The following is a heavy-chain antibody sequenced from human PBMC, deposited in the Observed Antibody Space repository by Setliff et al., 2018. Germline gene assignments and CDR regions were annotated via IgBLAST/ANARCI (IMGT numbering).Heavy chain of an antibody. CDR3: AKTYIVATVWGDKAFDY. D-gene: IGHD3-16*01. CDR1: GFTFSNHW. J-gene: IGHJ4*02. Sequence: GGSLRLSCAASGFTFSNHWMTWVRQAPGKGLEWVANIKQDGSDKYYVGSVKGRFTISRDNAKNTLYLQLNSLRAEDAAVYYCAKTYIVATVWGDKAFDYWGQGTLVTVSS. CDR2: IKQDGSDK. V-gene: IGHV3-7*03.